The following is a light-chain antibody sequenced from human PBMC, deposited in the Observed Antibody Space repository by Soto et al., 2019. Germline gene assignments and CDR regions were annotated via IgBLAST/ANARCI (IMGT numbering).Light chain of an antibody. Sequence: QCALTQPASLSGSPGQSITISCTGTSSDVGSYNLVSWYQHHPGKAPKLMIYAVSKRPSGVSNRFSGSKSGNTAYLTISGLPAEDEADYYCCSYAGSSTLVFGTGTTVTVL. CDR2: AVS. J-gene: IGLJ1*01. CDR3: CSYAGSSTLV. V-gene: IGLV2-23*02. CDR1: SSDVGSYNL.